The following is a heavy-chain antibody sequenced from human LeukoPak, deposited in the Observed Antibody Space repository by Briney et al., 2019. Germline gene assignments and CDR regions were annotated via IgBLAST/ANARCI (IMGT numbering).Heavy chain of an antibody. CDR2: IYTSGST. Sequence: PSETLSLTCTVSGGSISSGSYYWSWIRQPAGTGLEWIGRIYTSGSTNYNPSLKSRVTISVDTSKNQFSLKLSSATAADKAVYYCARRACYGDCYAFDIWGQGTMVTVSS. J-gene: IGHJ3*02. D-gene: IGHD2-21*02. CDR3: ARRACYGDCYAFDI. CDR1: GGSISSGSYY. V-gene: IGHV4-61*02.